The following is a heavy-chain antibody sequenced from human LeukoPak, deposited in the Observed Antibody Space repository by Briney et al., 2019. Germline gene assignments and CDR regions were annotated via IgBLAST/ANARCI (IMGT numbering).Heavy chain of an antibody. J-gene: IGHJ4*02. CDR3: AKDNYVVITTGYFDY. D-gene: IGHD3-22*01. CDR1: GFTFSSYG. V-gene: IGHV3-30*18. CDR2: ISYDGSNK. Sequence: GGSLRLSCAASGFTFSSYGMHWVRQAPGKGLEWVAVISYDGSNKYYADSVKGRFTSARDNSKNTLYLQMNSLRAEDTAVYYCAKDNYVVITTGYFDYWGQGTLVTGSS.